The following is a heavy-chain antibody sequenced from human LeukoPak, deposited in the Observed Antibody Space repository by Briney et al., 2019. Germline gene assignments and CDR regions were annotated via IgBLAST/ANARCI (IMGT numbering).Heavy chain of an antibody. D-gene: IGHD2-8*01. J-gene: IGHJ4*02. Sequence: SETLSLTCTVSGGSISRYYWSWIRQPPGKALEWIGYIYYSGSTNYNPSLKSRVTISVDTSKNQFSLKLSSVTAADTAVYYCASGDGVQTLNFDSWGQGTLVTVSS. CDR2: IYYSGST. CDR3: ASGDGVQTLNFDS. V-gene: IGHV4-59*01. CDR1: GGSISRYY.